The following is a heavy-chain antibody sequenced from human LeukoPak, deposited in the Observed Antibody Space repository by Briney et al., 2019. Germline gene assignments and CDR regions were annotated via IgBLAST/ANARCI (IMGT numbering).Heavy chain of an antibody. CDR2: IYYSGST. CDR3: AREVIAVAGTGGSNWFDP. V-gene: IGHV4-59*13. CDR1: GGSISSYY. D-gene: IGHD6-19*01. Sequence: SETLSLTCIVSGGSISSYYWSWIRQPPGKGLEWIGYIYYSGSTNYNPSLKSRVTISVDTSKNQFSLKLSSVTAADTAVYYCAREVIAVAGTGGSNWFDPWGQGTLVTVSS. J-gene: IGHJ5*02.